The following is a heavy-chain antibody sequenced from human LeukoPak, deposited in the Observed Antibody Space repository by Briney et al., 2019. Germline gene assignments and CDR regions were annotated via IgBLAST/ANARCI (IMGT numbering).Heavy chain of an antibody. CDR2: ITTNTGNP. CDR3: AREDWGN. V-gene: IGHV7-4-1*02. CDR1: GYTFTSYA. J-gene: IGHJ4*02. Sequence: ASVKVSCKASGYTFTSYAMSWVRQAPGQGLEWMGWITTNTGNPTYVQGFTGRFVFSLDTSVSTAYLQISSLKAEDTAVYYCAREDWGNWGQGTLVTVSS. D-gene: IGHD7-27*01.